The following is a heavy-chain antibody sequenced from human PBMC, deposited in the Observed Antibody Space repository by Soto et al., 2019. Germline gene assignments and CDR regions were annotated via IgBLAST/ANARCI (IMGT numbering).Heavy chain of an antibody. Sequence: GGSLRLSCAASGFTFSSYSMNWVRQAPGKGLEWVSSISSSSSYIYYADSVKGRFTISRDNAKNSLYLQMNSLRAEDMALCYSADDGVVIAAGGAVDFWGQGTMVTVSS. CDR3: ADDGVVIAAGGAVDF. CDR2: ISSSSSYI. D-gene: IGHD6-13*01. J-gene: IGHJ4*01. CDR1: GFTFSSYS. V-gene: IGHV3-21*01.